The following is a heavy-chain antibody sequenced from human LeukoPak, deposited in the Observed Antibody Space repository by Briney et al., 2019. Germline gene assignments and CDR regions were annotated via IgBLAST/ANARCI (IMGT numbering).Heavy chain of an antibody. CDR3: ASMIAAHYYYYGMDV. Sequence: GGSLRLSCAASGFTFSNYAMSWVRQAPGKGLEWVSAISGSGGSTSYADSVKGRFTISRDNSKNTLYLQMNSLRAEDTAVYYCASMIAAHYYYYGMDVWGQGTTVTVSS. CDR1: GFTFSNYA. D-gene: IGHD6-25*01. CDR2: ISGSGGST. V-gene: IGHV3-23*01. J-gene: IGHJ6*02.